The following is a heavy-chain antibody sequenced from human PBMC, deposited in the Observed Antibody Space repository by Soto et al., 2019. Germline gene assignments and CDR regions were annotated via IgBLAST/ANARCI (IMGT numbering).Heavy chain of an antibody. V-gene: IGHV3-13*01. CDR1: GFTFSRYD. CDR2: ISSAGDT. CDR3: ARGGETGFDY. Sequence: EVQLVESGGGLVQPGGSLRLSCAASGFTFSRYDMHWVRQATGKGLEWVSAISSAGDTFYAGSVKGRFTISRENAKNSLYLQMNSLRAGDTAVYYCARGGETGFDYWGQGTLVTVSS. D-gene: IGHD3-16*01. J-gene: IGHJ4*02.